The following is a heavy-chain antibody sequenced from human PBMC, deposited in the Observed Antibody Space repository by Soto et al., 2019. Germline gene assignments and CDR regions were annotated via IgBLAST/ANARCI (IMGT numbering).Heavy chain of an antibody. CDR2: ISSISSYI. CDR3: ARVRDTAMAHYYYYYMDV. CDR1: GFTFSSYS. V-gene: IGHV3-21*01. D-gene: IGHD5-18*01. Sequence: EVQLVESGGGLVKPGGSLRLSCAASGFTFSSYSMNWVRQAPGKGLKGAPSISSISSYIYYADSVKGRFTISRDNAKNSLYLQMNSLRAEDTAVYYCARVRDTAMAHYYYYYMDVWGKGTTVTVSS. J-gene: IGHJ6*03.